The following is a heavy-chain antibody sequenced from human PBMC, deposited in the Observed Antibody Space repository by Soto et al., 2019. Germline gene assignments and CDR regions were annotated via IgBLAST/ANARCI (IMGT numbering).Heavy chain of an antibody. V-gene: IGHV1-18*01. Sequence: QVHLVQSGAEVKKPGASVKVSCKGSGYAFTTYGITWVRQAPGQGLEWMGWISAHNGNTNYAQKLQGRVTVTRDTSPSTAYVELGSRRSGRPAVYYCAGGRYGDYWGQGPWSPSPQ. CDR1: GYAFTTYG. J-gene: IGHJ4*02. CDR2: ISAHNGNT. D-gene: IGHD3-16*01. CDR3: AGGRYGDY.